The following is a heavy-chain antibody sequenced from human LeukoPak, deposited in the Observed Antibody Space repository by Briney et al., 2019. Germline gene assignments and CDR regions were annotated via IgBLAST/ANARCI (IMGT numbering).Heavy chain of an antibody. CDR1: GFMFSDYG. CDR2: IRYDGSNK. J-gene: IGHJ3*02. D-gene: IGHD1-26*01. CDR3: ARDLVHSDAFDI. V-gene: IGHV3-30*02. Sequence: PGGSLRLSCAASGFMFSDYGMHWVRQAPGKGLEWVAFIRYDGSNKYYVDSVKGRVTISRDNSKNTLYLQMNSLRAEDTAVYYCARDLVHSDAFDIWGQGTMVTVSS.